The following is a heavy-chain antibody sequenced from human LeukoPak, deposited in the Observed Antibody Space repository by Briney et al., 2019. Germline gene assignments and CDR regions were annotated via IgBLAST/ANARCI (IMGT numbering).Heavy chain of an antibody. CDR2: ISGSGGRT. J-gene: IGHJ4*02. CDR3: ARRGVVIRVILVGFHKEAYYFDS. CDR1: GITLNNYG. V-gene: IGHV3-23*01. D-gene: IGHD3-22*01. Sequence: AGGSLRLSCAVSGITLNNYGMSWVRQAPGKGLEWVAGISGSGGRTSYADSVKGRFTISRDNPKNTLYLQMNSLGAEDTAVYFCARRGVVIRVILVGFHKEAYYFDSWGQGALATVSS.